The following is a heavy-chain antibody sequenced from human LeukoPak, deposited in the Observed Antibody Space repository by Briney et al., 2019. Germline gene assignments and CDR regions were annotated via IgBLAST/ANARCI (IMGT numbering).Heavy chain of an antibody. V-gene: IGHV3-23*01. CDR1: GFTFSSYA. J-gene: IGHJ4*02. CDR3: AKPLSAASGTDFHY. CDR2: IGGSGTTT. Sequence: PGGSLRLSCAASGFTFSSYAMSWVRQAPGKGLDWVSAIGGSGTTTYYADSVKGRFTISRDISKNTLYLQMNSLRAEDTAVYYCAKPLSAASGTDFHYWGQGTLVTVSS. D-gene: IGHD6-13*01.